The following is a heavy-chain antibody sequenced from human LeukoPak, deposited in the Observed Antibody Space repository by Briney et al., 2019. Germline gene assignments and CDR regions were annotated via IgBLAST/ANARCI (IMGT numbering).Heavy chain of an antibody. J-gene: IGHJ3*02. CDR1: GYTLSDLA. D-gene: IGHD4-17*01. CDR3: ATRNFGDYGAFDI. Sequence: ASVKVSCKVSGYTLSDLAMHWVRQAPGKGLEWMGGLHPEDGEAIYAQPLQGRVTMTEDTSTDTAYMELSNLRSDDTAVYYCATRNFGDYGAFDIWGQGTLVTVSS. CDR2: LHPEDGEA. V-gene: IGHV1-24*01.